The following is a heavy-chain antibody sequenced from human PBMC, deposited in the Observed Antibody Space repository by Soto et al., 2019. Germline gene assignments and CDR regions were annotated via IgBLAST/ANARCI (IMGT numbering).Heavy chain of an antibody. Sequence: EVQLVASGGGLVQPGGSLKLSCAASGFTFSGSAMHWVRQASGKGLEWVGRIRSKANSYATAYAASVKGRFTISRDDSKNTAYLQMNSLKTEDTAVYYCTRHALQYCGGDCYLLPYFDLWGRGTLVTVSS. CDR2: IRSKANSYAT. CDR3: TRHALQYCGGDCYLLPYFDL. V-gene: IGHV3-73*02. J-gene: IGHJ2*01. CDR1: GFTFSGSA. D-gene: IGHD2-21*02.